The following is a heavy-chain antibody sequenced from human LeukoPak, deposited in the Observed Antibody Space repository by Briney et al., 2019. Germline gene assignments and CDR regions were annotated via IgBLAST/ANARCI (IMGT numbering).Heavy chain of an antibody. CDR1: GGSISSSSYY. CDR2: IYYSGST. V-gene: IGHV4-39*01. Sequence: KPSETLSLTCTVSGGSISSSSYYWGWIRQPPGKGLEWIGSIYYSGSTYYNPSLKSRVTISVDTSKNQFSLKLSSVTAADTAVYYCARLLEMRIAVAAYYYYGMDVWGQGTTVTVPS. J-gene: IGHJ6*02. D-gene: IGHD6-13*01. CDR3: ARLLEMRIAVAAYYYYGMDV.